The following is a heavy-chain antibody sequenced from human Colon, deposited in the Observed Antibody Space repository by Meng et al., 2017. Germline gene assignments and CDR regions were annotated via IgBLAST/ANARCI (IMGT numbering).Heavy chain of an antibody. Sequence: GESLKISCAASGFTFSNSAMNWVRQAPGKGLEWVSSIIRSGGSTYYADSVKGRFTNSRDNSKNTLYLQMNSLRAEDTAVYYCAKSFYGFSYGKIDYWGQGKLVTVSS. CDR3: AKSFYGFSYGKIDY. V-gene: IGHV3-23*01. CDR2: IIRSGGST. J-gene: IGHJ4*02. D-gene: IGHD5-18*01. CDR1: GFTFSNSA.